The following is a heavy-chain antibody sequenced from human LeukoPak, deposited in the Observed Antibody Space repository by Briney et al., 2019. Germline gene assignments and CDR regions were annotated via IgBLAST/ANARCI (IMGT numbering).Heavy chain of an antibody. J-gene: IGHJ3*02. D-gene: IGHD3-10*01. V-gene: IGHV3-30*02. CDR2: IRYDGSNK. Sequence: PGGSLRLPCAASGFTFSSYGMHWVRQAPGKGLEWVAFIRYDGSNKYYADSVKGRFTISRDNAKNSLYLQMNSLRAEDTAVYYCAREGRGAFDIWGQGTMVTVSS. CDR1: GFTFSSYG. CDR3: AREGRGAFDI.